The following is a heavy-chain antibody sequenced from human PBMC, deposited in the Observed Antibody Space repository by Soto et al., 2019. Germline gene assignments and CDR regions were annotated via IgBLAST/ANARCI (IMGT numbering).Heavy chain of an antibody. J-gene: IGHJ6*02. CDR1: GNHLSSYR. CDR3: ARDTAPSDV. D-gene: IGHD4-17*01. CDR2: INAGNGNT. V-gene: IGHV1-3*01. Sequence: KVAIKRSGNHLSSYRLHWVRQAPGQRLEWMGWINAGNGNTKYSQKFQGRVTITRDTSASTAYMELSSLRSEDTAVYYSARDTAPSDVWGQGTTVTVSS.